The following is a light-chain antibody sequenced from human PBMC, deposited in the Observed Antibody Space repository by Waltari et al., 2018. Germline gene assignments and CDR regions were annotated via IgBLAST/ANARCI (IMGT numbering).Light chain of an antibody. J-gene: IGKJ1*01. CDR3: QHYVRLPAT. CDR1: QSISSY. Sequence: EIVLTQSPGTLSLSPGEGATLSCRASQSISSYLAWYQQKPGQAPRLLMYSASRRATGIPDRFIGSGSGTDFSLTISRLEPEDSAVYYCQHYVRLPATFGQGTKVEVK. V-gene: IGKV3-20*01. CDR2: SAS.